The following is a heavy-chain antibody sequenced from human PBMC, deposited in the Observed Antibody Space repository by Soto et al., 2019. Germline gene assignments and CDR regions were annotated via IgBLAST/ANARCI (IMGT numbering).Heavy chain of an antibody. CDR1: GGTFSSYA. CDR3: ARDHHYYDSSGYLPFDY. V-gene: IGHV1-69*13. D-gene: IGHD3-22*01. Sequence: SVKVSCKASGGTFSSYAISWVRQALGQGLEWMGGIIPIFGTANYAQKFQGRVTITADESTSTAYMELSSLRSEDTAVYYCARDHHYYDSSGYLPFDYWGQGTLVTVSS. CDR2: IIPIFGTA. J-gene: IGHJ4*02.